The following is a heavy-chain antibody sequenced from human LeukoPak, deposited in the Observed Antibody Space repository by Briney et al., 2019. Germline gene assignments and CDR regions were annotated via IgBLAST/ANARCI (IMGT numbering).Heavy chain of an antibody. J-gene: IGHJ5*02. CDR3: ARDTSGMITFGGETFDP. CDR2: ISAYNGNT. Sequence: GASVKVSCKASGYTFTSYGISWVRQAPGQGLEWMGWISAYNGNTNYAQKLQGRVTMTTDTSRSTAYMELRSLRSDDTAVYYCARDTSGMITFGGETFDPWGQGTLVTVSS. V-gene: IGHV1-18*01. CDR1: GYTFTSYG. D-gene: IGHD3-16*01.